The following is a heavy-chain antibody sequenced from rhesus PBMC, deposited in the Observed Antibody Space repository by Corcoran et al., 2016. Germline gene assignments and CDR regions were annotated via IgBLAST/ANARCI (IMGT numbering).Heavy chain of an antibody. V-gene: IGHV4-169*01. CDR1: GGSISSNY. CDR2: IYGSGSST. J-gene: IGHJ4*01. Sequence: QLQLQESGPGLVKPSETLSVTCAVSGGSISSNYWRWIRQPPGKGLEWIGRIYGSGSSTNYNPSLKSRVTLSVDTSKNQLSLKLSSVTAADTAVYYCARHETGYSSWFRYWGQGILVTVSS. D-gene: IGHD6-13*01. CDR3: ARHETGYSSWFRY.